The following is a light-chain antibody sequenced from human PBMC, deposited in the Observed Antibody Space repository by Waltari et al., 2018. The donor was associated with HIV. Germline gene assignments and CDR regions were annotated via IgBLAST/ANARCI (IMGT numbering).Light chain of an antibody. CDR2: DVN. CDR3: SSYTSSSTRV. V-gene: IGLV2-14*03. Sequence: QSALTQPASVSGSPGQSITISCTGTSSAVGGYNYVSCYQRQPGKSPKLMIYDVNNRPSVVSNRFSGSKSGNTASLTISGLQAEDKADYYCSSYTSSSTRVFGGGTKVTVL. J-gene: IGLJ3*02. CDR1: SSAVGGYNY.